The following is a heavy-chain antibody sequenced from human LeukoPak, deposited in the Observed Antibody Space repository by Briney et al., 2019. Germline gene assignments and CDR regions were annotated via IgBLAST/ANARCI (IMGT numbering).Heavy chain of an antibody. D-gene: IGHD4-17*01. CDR3: ARGRGDYLLTYDY. V-gene: IGHV3-33*01. CDR1: GFTFSSYG. Sequence: GGSLRLSCAASGFTFSSYGMHWVRQAPGKGLECVAVIWYDGSNKYYADSVKGRFTISRDNSKNTLYLQMNSLRAEDTAVYYCARGRGDYLLTYDYWGQGTLVTVSS. J-gene: IGHJ4*02. CDR2: IWYDGSNK.